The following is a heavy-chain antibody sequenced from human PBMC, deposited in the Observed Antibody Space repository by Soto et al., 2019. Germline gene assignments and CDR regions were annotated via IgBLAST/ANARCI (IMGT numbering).Heavy chain of an antibody. J-gene: IGHJ4*02. Sequence: GESLKISCAASGFSFRDYFMSWLRQAPGKGLEWVSYIGPYGNSIYYADSVKGRFTISRDDATKSLHLHMNSLRTDDTAVYYCARDDHAYGVYWGQGTPVTVSS. CDR1: GFSFRDYF. CDR3: ARDDHAYGVY. CDR2: IGPYGNSI. D-gene: IGHD2-21*01. V-gene: IGHV3-11*01.